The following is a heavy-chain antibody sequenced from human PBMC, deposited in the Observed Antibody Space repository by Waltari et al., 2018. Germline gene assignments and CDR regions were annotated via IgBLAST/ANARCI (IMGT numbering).Heavy chain of an antibody. CDR1: GYSISSGYY. CDR2: IYHSGST. V-gene: IGHV4-38-2*02. D-gene: IGHD6-19*01. J-gene: IGHJ4*02. CDR3: ARAGSIAVPSYFGY. Sequence: QVQLQESGPGLVKPSETLSLTCTVSGYSISSGYYWGWIRQPPGKGLEWIGSIYHSGSTYYNPSLKSRVTISVDTSKNQFSLKLSSVTAADTAVYYCARAGSIAVPSYFGYWGQGTLVTVSS.